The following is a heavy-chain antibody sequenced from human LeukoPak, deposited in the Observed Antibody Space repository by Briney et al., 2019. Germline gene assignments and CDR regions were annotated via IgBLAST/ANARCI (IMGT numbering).Heavy chain of an antibody. CDR3: TSGTDF. J-gene: IGHJ4*02. D-gene: IGHD1-1*01. Sequence: PGGSLRLSCTASGFISSDYYMTWMRQAPGKGLGWISYISSGGSTKKYADSVKGRFTISRDNAKKSLYLQMNSLRVEDTAVYYCTSGTDFWGRGTLVAVSS. V-gene: IGHV3-11*04. CDR1: GFISSDYY. CDR2: ISSGGSTK.